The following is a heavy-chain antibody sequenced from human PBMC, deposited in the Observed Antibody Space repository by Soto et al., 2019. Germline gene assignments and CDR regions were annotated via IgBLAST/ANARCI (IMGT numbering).Heavy chain of an antibody. D-gene: IGHD3-10*01. J-gene: IGHJ4*02. CDR3: VKDNRGSY. V-gene: IGHV3-7*01. CDR2: INQDGSER. Sequence: GGSLGLSCAASGFTFSTCWMMWVRQAPGKGLEWVANINQDGSERYYVDSVKGRFTISRDNAKSSLYLQMNSLRAEDTAVYYCVKDNRGSYWGQGTLVTVSS. CDR1: GFTFSTCW.